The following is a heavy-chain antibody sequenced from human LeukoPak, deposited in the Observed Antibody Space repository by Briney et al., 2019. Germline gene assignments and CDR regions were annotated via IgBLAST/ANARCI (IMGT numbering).Heavy chain of an antibody. CDR3: ARDPSATASSPGPYYMDV. J-gene: IGHJ6*03. V-gene: IGHV1-46*01. CDR2: INPSGGST. D-gene: IGHD5-24*01. Sequence: ASVKVSFKASGYTFTSYYMHWVRQAPGQGLEWMGIINPSGGSTSYAQKFQGRVAMTRDMSTSTVYMELSSLRSEDTAVYYCARDPSATASSPGPYYMDVWGKGTTVTVSS. CDR1: GYTFTSYY.